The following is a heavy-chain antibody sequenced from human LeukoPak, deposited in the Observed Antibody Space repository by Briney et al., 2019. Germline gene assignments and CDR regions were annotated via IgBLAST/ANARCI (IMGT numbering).Heavy chain of an antibody. J-gene: IGHJ4*02. D-gene: IGHD5-12*01. V-gene: IGHV3-48*01. CDR2: ISSSSSTI. CDR1: GFTFSSYS. CDR3: AKPGRDILDPTYFDD. Sequence: GGSLRLSCAASGFTFSSYSMNWVRQAPGKGLEWVSYISSSSSTIYYADSVKGRFTISRDNAKNSLYLQMNSLRAEDTAVYYCAKPGRDILDPTYFDDWGQGTLVTVSS.